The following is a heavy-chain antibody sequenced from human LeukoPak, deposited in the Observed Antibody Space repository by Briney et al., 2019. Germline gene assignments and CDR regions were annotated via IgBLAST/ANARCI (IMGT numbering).Heavy chain of an antibody. D-gene: IGHD3-22*01. CDR1: GFTFSSYA. Sequence: GGSLRLSCAASGFTFSSYAMNWVRQAPGKVLEWVAGISDTGDRTFYADPVKGRFTISRDNSENTLYLQMRVLRADDTAVYYCAKDFPSNYFDSRGYWRYWGQGTLVTVSS. CDR3: AKDFPSNYFDSRGYWRY. V-gene: IGHV3-23*01. J-gene: IGHJ4*02. CDR2: ISDTGDRT.